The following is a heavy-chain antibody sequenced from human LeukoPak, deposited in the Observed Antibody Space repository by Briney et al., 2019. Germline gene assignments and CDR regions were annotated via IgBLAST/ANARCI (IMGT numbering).Heavy chain of an antibody. Sequence: GGSLRLSCAASGFTFTNYWMHWVRQAPGMGLVWVSRLPPDELGIIYADSVKGRFTVSRDNAKNTVYLQMNNLRVDDTAMYYCVGTIASRGSEYWGQGAMVTVSS. V-gene: IGHV3-74*01. CDR3: VGTIASRGSEY. CDR2: LPPDELGI. D-gene: IGHD6-6*01. J-gene: IGHJ4*02. CDR1: GFTFTNYW.